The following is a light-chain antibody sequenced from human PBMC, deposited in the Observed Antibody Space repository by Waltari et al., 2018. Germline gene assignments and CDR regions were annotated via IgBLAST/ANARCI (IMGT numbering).Light chain of an antibody. CDR1: SSDIGYYNY. CDR2: DVS. J-gene: IGLJ3*02. V-gene: IGLV2-14*03. Sequence: QSALTQPASVSGSPGQSITISCTGTSSDIGYYNYVSWYQHHPGTAPTLMIYDVSNRPPGVSNRFSGSKSGDTASLTISGLQAEDEAEYYCSSFTTRNTWVFGGGTKLTVL. CDR3: SSFTTRNTWV.